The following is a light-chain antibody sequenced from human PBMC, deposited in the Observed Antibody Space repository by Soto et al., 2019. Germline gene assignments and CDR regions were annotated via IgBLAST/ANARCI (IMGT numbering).Light chain of an antibody. Sequence: QSALTQPASVSGSPGQSITISCTGTISDVGGYDYVSWYQQHPGKAPKLMIYDVSNRPSGVSNRISGSKSGNTASLTISGLQADDEADYYCSSYTTSSTYVFGTGTKLTVL. CDR2: DVS. V-gene: IGLV2-14*01. CDR1: ISDVGGYDY. J-gene: IGLJ1*01. CDR3: SSYTTSSTYV.